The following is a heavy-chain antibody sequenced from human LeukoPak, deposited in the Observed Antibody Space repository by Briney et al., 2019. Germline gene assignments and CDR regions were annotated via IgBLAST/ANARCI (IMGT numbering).Heavy chain of an antibody. J-gene: IGHJ4*02. V-gene: IGHV1-69*01. CDR1: GGTFSSYA. D-gene: IGHD2-15*01. CDR3: ARDHELGYCSGGSCYSGSFDY. CDR2: IIPIFVTA. Sequence: SSVKVSCKASGGTFSSYAISWVRQAPGQGLEWMGGIIPIFVTANYAQKFQGRVTITADESTSTAYMELSSLRSEDTAVYYCARDHELGYCSGGSCYSGSFDYWGQGTLVTVSS.